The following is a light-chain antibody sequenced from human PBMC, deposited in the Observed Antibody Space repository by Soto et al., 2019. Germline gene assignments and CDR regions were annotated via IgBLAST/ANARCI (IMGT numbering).Light chain of an antibody. CDR1: QSISIG. Sequence: EIVMTQSPATLSVSPWETATLSCRASQSISIGLAWYRQKPGQAPRLLIYGAPTRASGTPARFSGSGSGTEFTLTISSLQSEDFALYYCQQYNKWPLITFGQGTRLEIK. V-gene: IGKV3D-15*01. CDR3: QQYNKWPLIT. J-gene: IGKJ5*01. CDR2: GAP.